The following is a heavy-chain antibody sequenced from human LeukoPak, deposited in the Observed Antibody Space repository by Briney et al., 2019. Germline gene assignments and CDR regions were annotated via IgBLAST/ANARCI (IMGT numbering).Heavy chain of an antibody. CDR2: ISYDGSNK. V-gene: IGHV3-30*18. Sequence: PGGSLRLSCAASGFTFSSYEMNWVRQAPGKGLEWVAVISYDGSNKYYADSVKGRFTISRDNSKNTLYLQMNSLRAEDTAVYYCAKDYLRYCSGGSCHNWFDPWGQGTLVTVSS. CDR3: AKDYLRYCSGGSCHNWFDP. D-gene: IGHD2-15*01. CDR1: GFTFSSYE. J-gene: IGHJ5*02.